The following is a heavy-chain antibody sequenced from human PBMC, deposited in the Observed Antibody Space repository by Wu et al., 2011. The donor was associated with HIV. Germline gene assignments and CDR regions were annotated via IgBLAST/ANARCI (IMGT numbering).Heavy chain of an antibody. CDR1: GYSFTTSW. CDR2: IYPDDSDT. J-gene: IGHJ5*02. CDR3: ARPGPIGAYNWFDP. Sequence: VQLVQSGAEVKKPGESLKISCRGSGYSFTTSWIAWVRQMPGKGLEWMGIIYPDDSDTRYSPSFRGQVTMSADKSINTAYLQWRSLKASDTAIYYCARPGPIGAYNWFDPGPGTWSPSP. V-gene: IGHV5-51*03. D-gene: IGHD3-16*01.